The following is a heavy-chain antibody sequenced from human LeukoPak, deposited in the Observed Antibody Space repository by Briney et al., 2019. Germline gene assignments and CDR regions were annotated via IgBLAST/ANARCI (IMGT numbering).Heavy chain of an antibody. CDR1: VFTFSTYA. D-gene: IGHD3-10*01. Sequence: GGSLRLSCAASVFTFSTYAMHWVRQAPGKGLEWVAFIQDDGSNKYYADSVKGRFTISRDNSKNTLHLQMNSLRAEDTAVYYCTRVWFGELLSHFDYWGQGTLVTVSS. J-gene: IGHJ4*02. CDR2: IQDDGSNK. CDR3: TRVWFGELLSHFDY. V-gene: IGHV3-30*02.